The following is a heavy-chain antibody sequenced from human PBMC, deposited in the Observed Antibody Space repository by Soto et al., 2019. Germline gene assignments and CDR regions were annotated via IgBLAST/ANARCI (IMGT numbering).Heavy chain of an antibody. CDR3: AKDRRGAYCSGGNCYSPDY. CDR1: GFTFSSHV. V-gene: IGHV3-23*01. CDR2: ISGTGGT. J-gene: IGHJ4*02. D-gene: IGHD2-15*01. Sequence: EVQLWESGGGLVQPGGSLRLSCAVSGFTFSSHVMSWVRQAPGKGLEWVSAISGTGGTYYADSVKGRFTISRDNSNNALYLQMNTLRDEDTAVYYCAKDRRGAYCSGGNCYSPDYWGQGTLVIVSS.